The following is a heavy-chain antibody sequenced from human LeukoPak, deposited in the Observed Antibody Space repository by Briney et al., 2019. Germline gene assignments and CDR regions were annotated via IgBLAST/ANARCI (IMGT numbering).Heavy chain of an antibody. V-gene: IGHV1-2*02. D-gene: IGHD4-17*01. Sequence: ASVKVSCKASGGTFSSYAISWVRQAPGQGLEWMGWINPNSGGTNYAQKFQGRVTMTRDTSISTAYMELSRLRSDDTAVYYCARVGYGDYDSALDYWGQGTLVTVSS. CDR2: INPNSGGT. J-gene: IGHJ4*02. CDR3: ARVGYGDYDSALDY. CDR1: GGTFSSYA.